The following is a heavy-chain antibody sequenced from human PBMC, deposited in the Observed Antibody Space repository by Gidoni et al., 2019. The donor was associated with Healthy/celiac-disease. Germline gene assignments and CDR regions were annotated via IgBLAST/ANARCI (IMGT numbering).Heavy chain of an antibody. V-gene: IGHV3-21*01. J-gene: IGHJ4*02. D-gene: IGHD4-17*01. CDR1: GFPFSSYS. CDR2: ISSSSSYI. Sequence: EVQLVESGGGLVKPGGSLRLSCAASGFPFSSYSMNWVRQAPGKWLEWVSSISSSSSYIYYADSVKGRFTISRDNAKNSLYLQMNSLRAEDTAVYYCARDVPSPDYGDYVGWGQGTLVTVSS. CDR3: ARDVPSPDYGDYVG.